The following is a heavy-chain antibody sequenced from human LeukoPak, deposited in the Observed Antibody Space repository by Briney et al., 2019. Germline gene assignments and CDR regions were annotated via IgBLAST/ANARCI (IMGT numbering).Heavy chain of an antibody. CDR3: ASGTHSSSGVDV. Sequence: GGSLRLSCAASGFTFSSYSMNWVRQAPGKGLEWVSAISGSGGSTYYADSVKGRFTISRDNSKNTLYLQMNSLRAEDTAVYYCASGTHSSSGVDVWGKGTTVTVSS. D-gene: IGHD6-6*01. CDR2: ISGSGGST. CDR1: GFTFSSYS. J-gene: IGHJ6*04. V-gene: IGHV3-23*01.